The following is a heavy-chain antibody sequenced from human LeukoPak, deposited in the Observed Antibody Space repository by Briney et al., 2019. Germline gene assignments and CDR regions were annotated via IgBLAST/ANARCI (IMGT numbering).Heavy chain of an antibody. CDR3: AKRVPAPLFDY. V-gene: IGHV3-30*18. D-gene: IGHD2-2*01. CDR2: ISDDGSDK. J-gene: IGHJ4*02. CDR1: GFTFSNYG. Sequence: GGSLRLSCAPSGFTFSNYGMHWVRQAPGKGLEWVAVISDDGSDKFYADSVKGGFTISRDNSKNTLYLQMNSLRTEDTAVYYCAKRVPAPLFDYWGQGTLVSVSS.